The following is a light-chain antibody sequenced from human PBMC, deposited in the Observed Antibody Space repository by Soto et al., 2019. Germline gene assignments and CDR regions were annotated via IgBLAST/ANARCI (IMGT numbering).Light chain of an antibody. V-gene: IGKV4-1*01. CDR3: QHYYSTPPT. CDR1: QSVLYSSNNKNY. J-gene: IGKJ2*01. Sequence: DIVMTQSPDSLAVSLGERATINCKSSQSVLYSSNNKNYLAWYQQKPGQPPKLLIYWASTRESGVPDRFSGSGSGTEFTLTISSLQSEDVAVYYCQHYYSTPPTFGQGTKLEIK. CDR2: WAS.